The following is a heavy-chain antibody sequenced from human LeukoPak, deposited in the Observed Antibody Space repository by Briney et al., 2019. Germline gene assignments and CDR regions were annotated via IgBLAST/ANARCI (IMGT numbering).Heavy chain of an antibody. CDR1: GFTFSSYG. D-gene: IGHD3-10*01. CDR3: VRYKSGTGRTAAFDV. V-gene: IGHV3-30*03. CDR2: ISYDGSNK. J-gene: IGHJ3*01. Sequence: GGSLRLPCAASGFTFSSYGMHWVRQAPGKGLEWVAVISYDGSNKYYADSVKGRLTISRDNTKNSLDLQMNSLRAEDTAVYYCVRYKSGTGRTAAFDVWGRGTMVTVSS.